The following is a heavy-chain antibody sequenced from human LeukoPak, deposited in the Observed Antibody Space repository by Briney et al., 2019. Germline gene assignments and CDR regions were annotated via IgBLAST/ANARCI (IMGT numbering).Heavy chain of an antibody. CDR1: GFTVSSNY. CDR3: ARAPSGYDSSYYFDY. D-gene: IGHD5-12*01. CDR2: IYSGGST. J-gene: IGHJ4*02. V-gene: IGHV3-66*01. Sequence: GGSLRLSCAASGFTVSSNYMSWVRQAPGKGLEWVSVIYSGGSTYYADSVEGRFTISRDNSKNTLYLQMNSLRAEDTAVYYCARAPSGYDSSYYFDYWGQGTLVTVSS.